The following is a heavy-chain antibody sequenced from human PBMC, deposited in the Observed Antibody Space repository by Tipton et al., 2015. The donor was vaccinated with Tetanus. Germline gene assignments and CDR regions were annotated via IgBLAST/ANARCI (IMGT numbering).Heavy chain of an antibody. CDR1: GVTVSGNY. Sequence: SGVTVSGNYMSWVRQAPGKGLEWVSVIYTGGSADYTDSVKGRFTISRDNSNNSLSLQMNSLRIDDTAVYYCAFRTNWRFSRGFDCWGQGIQVSVSS. D-gene: IGHD1-20*01. V-gene: IGHV3-53*01. CDR2: IYTGGSA. CDR3: AFRTNWRFSRGFDC. J-gene: IGHJ4*02.